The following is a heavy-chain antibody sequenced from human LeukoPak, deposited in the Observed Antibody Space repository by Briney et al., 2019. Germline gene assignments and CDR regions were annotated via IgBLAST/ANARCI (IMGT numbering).Heavy chain of an antibody. V-gene: IGHV4-59*01. D-gene: IGHD1-26*01. J-gene: IGHJ6*02. CDR3: ARGDGSYYYYYGMDV. Sequence: PSETLSLTCTVSGGSISSYYWSWIRQPPGKGLEWIGYIYHSGSTNYNPSLKSRVTISVDTSKNQFSLKLSSVTAADTAVYYCARGDGSYYYYYGMDVWGQGTTVTVSS. CDR1: GGSISSYY. CDR2: IYHSGST.